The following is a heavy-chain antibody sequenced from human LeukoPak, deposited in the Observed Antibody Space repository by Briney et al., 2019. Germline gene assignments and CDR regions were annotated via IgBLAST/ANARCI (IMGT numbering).Heavy chain of an antibody. J-gene: IGHJ6*03. D-gene: IGHD3-10*01. Sequence: PGGSLRLSCAPSGFPFSAYSMDWVRQAPQRGLEWVSSNTSGDFVYFTDSLTSRFSISRVTRKGLLFLQMRSLRAEDTAVYYCARGGFNMVRGVIIPSNSYFYYMDIWGKGTTVTVSS. CDR1: GFPFSAYS. CDR2: NTSGDFV. V-gene: IGHV3-69-1*01. CDR3: ARGGFNMVRGVIIPSNSYFYYMDI.